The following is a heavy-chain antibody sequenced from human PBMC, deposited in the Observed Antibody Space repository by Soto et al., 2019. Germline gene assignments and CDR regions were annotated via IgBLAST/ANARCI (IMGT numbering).Heavy chain of an antibody. CDR3: ARPPVAGAYTGDAFDI. Sequence: ASVKVSCKASGGTFSSYTIIWVRQAPGQGLEWMGRIIPILGIANYAQKFQGRVTITADKSTSAAYMELSSLRSEDTAVYYCARPPVAGAYTGDAFDIWGQGTMVTVSS. CDR2: IIPILGIA. D-gene: IGHD6-19*01. V-gene: IGHV1-69*02. CDR1: GGTFSSYT. J-gene: IGHJ3*02.